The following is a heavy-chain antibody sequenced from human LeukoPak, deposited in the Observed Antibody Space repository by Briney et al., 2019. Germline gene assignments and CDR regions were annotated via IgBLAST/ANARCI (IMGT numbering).Heavy chain of an antibody. V-gene: IGHV3-21*01. CDR1: GFTFSSYS. J-gene: IGHJ4*02. CDR2: IGSSTSYI. Sequence: PGGSLRLSCAASGFTFSSYSMNWVRQAPGKGLQWVSSIGSSTSYIYYADSVKGRFTISRDNAKNSLYLQMSSLRAGDTAVYYCARDETDIVVVPAAISSWGQGTLVTVSS. CDR3: ARDETDIVVVPAAISS. D-gene: IGHD2-2*01.